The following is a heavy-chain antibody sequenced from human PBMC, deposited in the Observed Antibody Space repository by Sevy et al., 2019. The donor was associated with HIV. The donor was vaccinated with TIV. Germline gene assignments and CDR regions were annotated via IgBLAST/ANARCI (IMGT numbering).Heavy chain of an antibody. J-gene: IGHJ4*02. CDR2: ISYIGST. D-gene: IGHD3-10*01. CDR1: GGSVSSGNSY. Sequence: SETLSLTCAVSGGSVSSGNSYWGWIRQPPGKGLEWIGYISYIGSTNYNPSLKSRVTISVDTSKNRLSLSLSSVTAADTAVYYCVRDRIDAAGGYFDYWGQGTLVTVSS. V-gene: IGHV4-61*01. CDR3: VRDRIDAAGGYFDY.